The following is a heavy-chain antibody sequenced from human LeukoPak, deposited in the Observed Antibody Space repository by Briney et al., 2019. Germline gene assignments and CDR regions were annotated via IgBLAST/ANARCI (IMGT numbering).Heavy chain of an antibody. CDR1: EYTFTGYY. CDR3: ARDRNSGSSLDI. V-gene: IGHV1-2*02. D-gene: IGHD6-6*01. Sequence: ASVTVSCKASEYTFTGYYIHWVRQAPGQGLEWMGWIYPYSGDTNYAQNFQGRVTMTRDTSISTAYMELSSLKSDDTAVYYCARDRNSGSSLDIWGQGTMLTVSS. J-gene: IGHJ3*02. CDR2: IYPYSGDT.